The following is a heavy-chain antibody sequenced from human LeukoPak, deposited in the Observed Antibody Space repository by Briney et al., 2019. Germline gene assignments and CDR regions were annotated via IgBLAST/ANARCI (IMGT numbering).Heavy chain of an antibody. Sequence: SVKVSCKASGGTFSSYAISWVRQAPGQGLEWMGRIIPILGIANYAQKFQGRVTITADKSTSTAYMELSSLRSEDTAVYYCASSRTRGYSYGHHMTDYWGQGTLVTVSS. CDR2: IIPILGIA. CDR1: GGTFSSYA. J-gene: IGHJ4*02. CDR3: ASSRTRGYSYGHHMTDY. V-gene: IGHV1-69*04. D-gene: IGHD5-18*01.